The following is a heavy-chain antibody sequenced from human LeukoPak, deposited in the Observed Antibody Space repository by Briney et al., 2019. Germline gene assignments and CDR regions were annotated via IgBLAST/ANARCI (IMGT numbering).Heavy chain of an antibody. CDR3: APRVVGSAPSDY. J-gene: IGHJ4*02. CDR2: ISGSTGRT. V-gene: IGHV3-23*01. CDR1: GFTFSSYG. Sequence: GGSLRLSCAASGFTFSSYGMSWVRQAPGKGLEWVSAISGSTGRTYYADSVKGRFTISRDNSKNTLYLQMNNLRAEDTAVYYCAPRVVGSAPSDYWGQGTLVTVSS. D-gene: IGHD2-15*01.